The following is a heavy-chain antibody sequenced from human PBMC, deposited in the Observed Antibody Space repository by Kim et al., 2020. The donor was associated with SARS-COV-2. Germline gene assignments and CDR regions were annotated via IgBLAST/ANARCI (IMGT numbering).Heavy chain of an antibody. CDR2: IWYDGSNK. D-gene: IGHD1-26*01. V-gene: IGHV3-33*01. J-gene: IGHJ3*02. CDR3: ARDRHSFSFDAFDI. CDR1: GFTFSSYG. Sequence: GGSLRLSCAASGFTFSSYGMHWVRQAPGKGLEWVAVIWYDGSNKYYADSVKGRFTISRDNSKNTLYLQMNSLRAEDTAVYYCARDRHSFSFDAFDIWGQGTMVTVSS.